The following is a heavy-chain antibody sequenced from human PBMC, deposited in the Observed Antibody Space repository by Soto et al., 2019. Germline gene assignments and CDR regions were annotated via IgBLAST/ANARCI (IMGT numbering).Heavy chain of an antibody. CDR1: GFTFSSYA. D-gene: IGHD3-3*01. CDR3: AKDHAYDFWSGYYSDWDY. J-gene: IGHJ4*02. V-gene: IGHV3-23*01. Sequence: PGGSLRLSCAASGFTFSSYAMSWVRQAPGKGLEWVSAISGSGGSTYYADSVKGRFTISRDNSKNTLYLQMNSLRAEDTAVYYCAKDHAYDFWSGYYSDWDYWGQGTLVTVSS. CDR2: ISGSGGST.